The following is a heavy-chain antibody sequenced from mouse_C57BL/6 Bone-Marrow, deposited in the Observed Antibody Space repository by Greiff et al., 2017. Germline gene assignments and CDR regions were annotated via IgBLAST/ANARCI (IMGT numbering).Heavy chain of an antibody. CDR3: ATHWAMDY. J-gene: IGHJ4*01. CDR1: GYTFTSYW. CDR2: IDPSDSYT. V-gene: IGHV1-69*01. Sequence: QVQLKQPGAELVMPGASVKLSCKASGYTFTSYWLHWVKQRPGQGLEWIGEIDPSDSYTNYNQKFKGKSTLTVDKSSSTAYMQLSSLTSEDSAVYYCATHWAMDYWGQGTSVTVSS.